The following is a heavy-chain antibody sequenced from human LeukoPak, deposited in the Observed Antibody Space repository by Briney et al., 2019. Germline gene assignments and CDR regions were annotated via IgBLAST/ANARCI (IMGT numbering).Heavy chain of an antibody. CDR2: ISASGDDT. J-gene: IGHJ4*02. V-gene: IGHV3-23*01. Sequence: GGSLRLSCAASGFTFSRHSMTWVRQAPGKGLQWVSAISASGDDTYYADSVRGRFTLSRDNSKNTVYLQMNSLRAEDTAVYYCANGAAGQYCTRTTCYRWGQGTLVTVSS. CDR1: GFTFSRHS. CDR3: ANGAAGQYCTRTTCYR. D-gene: IGHD2-2*01.